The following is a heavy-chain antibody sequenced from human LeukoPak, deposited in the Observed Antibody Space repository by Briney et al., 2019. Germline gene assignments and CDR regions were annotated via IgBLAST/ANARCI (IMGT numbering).Heavy chain of an antibody. CDR1: GFTFSSFA. Sequence: GSLRLSCAASGFTFSSFAMSWVRQAPGKGLEWVSTISSGGGSTYYADSVRGRFTISRDNAKNSLYLQMNSLRAEDTAVYYCARAEREWLTSWFDPWGQGTLVTVSS. V-gene: IGHV3-23*01. CDR3: ARAEREWLTSWFDP. J-gene: IGHJ5*02. CDR2: ISSGGGST. D-gene: IGHD3-3*01.